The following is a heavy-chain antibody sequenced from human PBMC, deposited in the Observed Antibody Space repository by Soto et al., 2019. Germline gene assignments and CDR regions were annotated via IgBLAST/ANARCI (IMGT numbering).Heavy chain of an antibody. D-gene: IGHD3-22*01. V-gene: IGHV4-31*03. J-gene: IGHJ5*02. CDR2: IYYSGST. CDR1: GGSISSGNYY. CDR3: ARTSYDSSGTAADP. Sequence: QVQLQESGPGLVKPSQTLSLTCTVSGGSISSGNYYWSWIRQHPVKGLEWIGYIYYSGSTYYNPYLKSRVTISVDTSKNQFSLKLSSVTAADTAVYYCARTSYDSSGTAADPWGQGTQVTVSS.